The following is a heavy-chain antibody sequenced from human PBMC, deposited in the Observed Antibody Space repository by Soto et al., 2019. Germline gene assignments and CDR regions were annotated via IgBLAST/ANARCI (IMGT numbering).Heavy chain of an antibody. CDR2: IYYSGST. V-gene: IGHV4-59*08. CDR3: AGQYSSGSLPPFAP. J-gene: IGHJ5*02. CDR1: GGSISIYH. Sequence: PSYTLSLTGTVAGGSISIYHWSWIRQPPGKGLEWIGYIYYSGSTNYNPSLKSRVTISVDTSKNQFSLKLSSVTAADTAVYYCAGQYSSGSLPPFAPWGQGTLVTVPQ. D-gene: IGHD6-19*01.